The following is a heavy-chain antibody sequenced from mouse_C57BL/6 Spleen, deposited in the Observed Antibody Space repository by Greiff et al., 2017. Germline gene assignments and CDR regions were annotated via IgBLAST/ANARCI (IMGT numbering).Heavy chain of an antibody. Sequence: VQLKQSGAELVKPGASVKISCKASGYAFSSYWMNWVKQRPGKGLEWIGQIYPGDGDTNYNGKFKGKATLTADKSSSTAYMQLSSLTSEDSAVYFCARRGVVDWYFDVWGTGTTVTVSS. CDR2: IYPGDGDT. CDR3: ARRGVVDWYFDV. CDR1: GYAFSSYW. J-gene: IGHJ1*03. D-gene: IGHD1-1*01. V-gene: IGHV1-80*01.